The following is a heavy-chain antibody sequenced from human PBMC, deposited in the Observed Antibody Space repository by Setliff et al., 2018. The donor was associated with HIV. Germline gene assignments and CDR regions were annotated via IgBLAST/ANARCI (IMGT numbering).Heavy chain of an antibody. CDR3: ARAGIYYDSSGYAFDI. D-gene: IGHD3-22*01. CDR2: INPNSGGT. J-gene: IGHJ3*02. CDR1: GYMFTGYY. V-gene: IGHV1-2*02. Sequence: GASVKVSCKASGYMFTGYYIHWVRQAPGHGLEWMGWINPNSGGTNYAQKFQGRVTMTRDTSSSTAYMELSRLRSDDTAVYYCARAGIYYDSSGYAFDIWGQGTMVTVSS.